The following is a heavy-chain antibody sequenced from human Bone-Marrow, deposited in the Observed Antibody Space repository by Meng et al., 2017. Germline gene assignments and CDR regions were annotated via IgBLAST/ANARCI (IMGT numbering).Heavy chain of an antibody. Sequence: QVQLQQLGGGLLKPSETLSLTCAVYGGSFSGYYWSWIRQPPGKGLEWIGEINHSGSTNYNPSLKSRVTISVDTSKNQFSLKLSSVTAADTAVYYCVRGSWLQLWLQDYWGQGTLVTVSS. D-gene: IGHD5-18*01. V-gene: IGHV4-34*01. CDR2: INHSGST. CDR3: VRGSWLQLWLQDY. J-gene: IGHJ4*02. CDR1: GGSFSGYY.